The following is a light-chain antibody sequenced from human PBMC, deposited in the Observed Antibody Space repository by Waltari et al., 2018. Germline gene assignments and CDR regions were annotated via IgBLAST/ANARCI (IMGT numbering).Light chain of an antibody. CDR1: SSDVGGYHY. CDR3: SSYAGNNIYV. CDR2: EVS. V-gene: IGLV2-8*01. J-gene: IGLJ1*01. Sequence: QSALTQPPSASGSPGQSVTISCPGTSSDVGGYHYVSWYQQHPGKAPKLMMSEVSKRPAGVPVRFSGSKSGNTASLTVSGLQAEDEADYYCSSYAGNNIYVFGAGTKVTVL.